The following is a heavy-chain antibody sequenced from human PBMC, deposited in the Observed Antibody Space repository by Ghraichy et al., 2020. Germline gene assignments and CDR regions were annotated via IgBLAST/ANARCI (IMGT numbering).Heavy chain of an antibody. CDR3: ARGVVVAARVHYYYYYGMDI. D-gene: IGHD2-15*01. V-gene: IGHV1-69*13. CDR1: GGTFSSYA. Sequence: SVKVSCKASGGTFSSYAISWVRQAPGQGLEWMGGIIPIFGTANYAQKFQGRVTITADESTSTAYMELSSLRSEDTAVYYCARGVVVAARVHYYYYYGMDIWGQGTTVTVSS. J-gene: IGHJ6*02. CDR2: IIPIFGTA.